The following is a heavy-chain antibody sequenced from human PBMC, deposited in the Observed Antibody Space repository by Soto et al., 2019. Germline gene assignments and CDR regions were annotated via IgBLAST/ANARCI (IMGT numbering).Heavy chain of an antibody. V-gene: IGHV3-15*01. CDR2: IKSKTDGGTT. CDR3: AASWLRLSAPYYYYGMDV. J-gene: IGHJ6*02. D-gene: IGHD5-12*01. CDR1: GFTFSNAW. Sequence: GGSLRLSCVASGFTFSNAWMSWVRQAPGKGLEWVGRIKSKTDGGTTEYAAPVKGRFTISRDDSKTTLYLQMNSLKTEDTAVYYCAASWLRLSAPYYYYGMDVWRQGTTVTVSS.